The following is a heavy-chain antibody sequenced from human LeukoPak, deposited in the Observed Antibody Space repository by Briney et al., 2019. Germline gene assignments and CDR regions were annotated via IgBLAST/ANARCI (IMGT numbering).Heavy chain of an antibody. CDR1: GGSISSYY. Sequence: SETLSLTCTVSGGSISSYYWSWIRQPPGKGLEWIGRIYTSGSTNYNPSLKSRVTMSVDTSKNQFSLKLSSVTAADTAVYYCASNVAAAGISDYWGQGTLVTVSS. V-gene: IGHV4-4*07. CDR2: IYTSGST. CDR3: ASNVAAAGISDY. D-gene: IGHD6-13*01. J-gene: IGHJ4*02.